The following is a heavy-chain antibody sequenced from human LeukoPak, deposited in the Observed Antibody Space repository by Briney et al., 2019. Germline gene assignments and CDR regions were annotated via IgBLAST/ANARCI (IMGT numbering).Heavy chain of an antibody. CDR1: GGSISSGSYY. Sequence: PSETLSLTCTVSGGSISSGSYYWSWIRQPAGKGLEWIGRIYTSGSTNYNPSLKSRVTISVDTSKNQFSLKLSSVTAADTAVYYCARGYCSSTSCYEKWFDPWGREPWSPSPQ. CDR3: ARGYCSSTSCYEKWFDP. D-gene: IGHD2-2*01. CDR2: IYTSGST. J-gene: IGHJ5*02. V-gene: IGHV4-61*02.